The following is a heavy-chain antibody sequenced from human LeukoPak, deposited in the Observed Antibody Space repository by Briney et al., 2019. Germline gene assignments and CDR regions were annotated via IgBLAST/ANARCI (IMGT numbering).Heavy chain of an antibody. CDR3: ARVHDFWSGYYTRGYFDY. CDR1: GGSISSHY. Sequence: SETLSLTCTVSGGSISSHYWSGIRQPPGKGLEWIGYIYYSGSTNYNPSLNSRVTISVDTSKNQFSLKLSSVPAADTAVYYCARVHDFWSGYYTRGYFDYWGQGTLVTVSS. V-gene: IGHV4-59*11. J-gene: IGHJ4*02. CDR2: IYYSGST. D-gene: IGHD3-3*01.